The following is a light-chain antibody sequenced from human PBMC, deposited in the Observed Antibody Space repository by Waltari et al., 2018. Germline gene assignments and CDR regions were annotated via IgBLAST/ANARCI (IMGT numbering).Light chain of an antibody. CDR2: KVS. V-gene: IGKV2-30*01. CDR3: MQASNWPYT. CDR1: QSLVYKDGNTY. Sequence: DVVMTQSPLSLPVTLGQPASISCRSSQSLVYKDGNTYLNWFQQRPGQSPRRLIHKVSNRDSGVPDRFSGSGSATDFTLKISRVEAEDVGVYYCMQASNWPYTFGQGTKLEI. J-gene: IGKJ2*01.